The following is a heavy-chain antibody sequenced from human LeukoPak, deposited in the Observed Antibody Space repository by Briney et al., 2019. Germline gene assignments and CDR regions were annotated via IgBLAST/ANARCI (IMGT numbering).Heavy chain of an antibody. V-gene: IGHV4-59*01. CDR2: IYYSGST. J-gene: IGHJ4*02. D-gene: IGHD6-13*01. CDR1: GGSISSYY. CDR3: ARGGSSSSWYVIDY. Sequence: SETLSLTCTVSGGSISSYYWSWIRQPPGKGLEWIGYIYYSGSTNYNPSLKSRVTISVDTSKNQFPLKLSSVTAADTAVYYCARGGSSSSWYVIDYWGQGTLVTVSS.